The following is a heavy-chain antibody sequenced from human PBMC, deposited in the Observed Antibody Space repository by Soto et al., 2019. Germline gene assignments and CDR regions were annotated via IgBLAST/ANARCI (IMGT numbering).Heavy chain of an antibody. CDR3: LRGRLSGEYNDY. J-gene: IGHJ4*02. V-gene: IGHV3-15*07. D-gene: IGHD1-26*01. Sequence: EVQLVESGGGLVKPGGSLRLSCAASGFTFSDAWMMWVRQAPGKGLEWVGRIKSRTDGGTTDYAPAVEGRFTISRDESRDTLYLQMNSLKTEDSALYYCLRGRLSGEYNDYWGPGTLVTRSS. CDR1: GFTFSDAW. CDR2: IKSRTDGGTT.